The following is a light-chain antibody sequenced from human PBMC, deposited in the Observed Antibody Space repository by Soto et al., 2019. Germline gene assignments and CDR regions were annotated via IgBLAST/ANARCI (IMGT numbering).Light chain of an antibody. J-gene: IGLJ2*01. CDR3: QAWDSTTVV. CDR1: KLGDKY. V-gene: IGLV3-1*01. Sequence: SYELTQPPSVSVSPGQTASITCSGDKLGDKYACWYQQKSGQSPVLVIYQDYKRPSRIPERFSGSNSGNTATLTISGTQAMDEADYYCQAWDSTTVVFGGGTKLTVL. CDR2: QDY.